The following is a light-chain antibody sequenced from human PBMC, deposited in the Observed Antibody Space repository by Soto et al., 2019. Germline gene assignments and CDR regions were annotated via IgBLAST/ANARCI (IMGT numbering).Light chain of an antibody. CDR3: QQLNSHPRT. Sequence: DIQLPQSPLFLSASVGDRVTISCRASQAIFTYLAWYQQTPGKAPNLLIFGASTLQSGVPSRFSGSGSGTEFTLTISSLQPEDFATYYCQQLNSHPRTFGQGTKLEIK. CDR1: QAIFTY. J-gene: IGKJ2*01. V-gene: IGKV1-9*01. CDR2: GAS.